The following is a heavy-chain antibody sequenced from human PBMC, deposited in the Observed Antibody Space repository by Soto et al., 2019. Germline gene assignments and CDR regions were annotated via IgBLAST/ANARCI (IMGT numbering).Heavy chain of an antibody. CDR3: AKVSASARPYYFDS. D-gene: IGHD6-6*01. V-gene: IGHV3-23*01. Sequence: DVQVLESGGDSVEPGGALRLSCAASGFTFANYVISWVRRDPGKGLGWVSAITGARDGTYYADSAKGRFTTSSDDSKNTLYPQTNSLRVEDTGTYYCAKVSASARPYYFDSWGQGSLVTVSS. J-gene: IGHJ4*02. CDR1: GFTFANYV. CDR2: ITGARDGT.